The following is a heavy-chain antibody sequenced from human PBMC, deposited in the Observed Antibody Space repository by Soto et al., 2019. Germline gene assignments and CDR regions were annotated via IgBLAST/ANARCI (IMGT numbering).Heavy chain of an antibody. V-gene: IGHV3-23*01. CDR1: GFSFSNYA. Sequence: EVQLLESGGGLIQPGGPLRLSCATFGFSFSNYAMSWVRQAPGKGLEWVSGFGVDYVTYYADSVRGRFTISRDNSKNTLYLQMNSLRAEDTALYYCAKAKGSFDHTGPDQWGQGTVVTVSS. CDR2: FGVDYVT. J-gene: IGHJ4*02. D-gene: IGHD2-8*02. CDR3: AKAKGSFDHTGPDQ.